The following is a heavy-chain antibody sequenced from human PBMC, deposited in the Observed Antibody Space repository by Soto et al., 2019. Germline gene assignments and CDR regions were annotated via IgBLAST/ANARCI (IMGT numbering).Heavy chain of an antibody. J-gene: IGHJ4*02. CDR3: ARGASPFRHYYHPHFDY. V-gene: IGHV4-59*01. CDR2: IYYSGST. Sequence: PSETLSLTCTVSGGSISSYYWSWIRQPPGKGLEWIGYIYYSGSTNYNPSLKSRVTISVDTSKNQFSLKLSSVTAADTAVYYCARGASPFRHYYHPHFDYWGQGTLVTVSS. D-gene: IGHD3-22*01. CDR1: GGSISSYY.